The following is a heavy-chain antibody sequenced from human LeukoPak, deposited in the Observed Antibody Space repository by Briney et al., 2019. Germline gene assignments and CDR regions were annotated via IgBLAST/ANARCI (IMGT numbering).Heavy chain of an antibody. CDR2: IYSGGGT. J-gene: IGHJ4*02. CDR1: GFTVSTNY. CDR3: ARSPRWGYFDY. D-gene: IGHD4-23*01. V-gene: IGHV3-53*01. Sequence: GGSLRLSCAASGFTVSTNYMSWVRQAPGKGLEWVSVIYSGGGTYYADSVKGRFTISRDNSKNTLYLQMNSLRAEDTAVYYCARSPRWGYFDYWGQGTLVPSPQ.